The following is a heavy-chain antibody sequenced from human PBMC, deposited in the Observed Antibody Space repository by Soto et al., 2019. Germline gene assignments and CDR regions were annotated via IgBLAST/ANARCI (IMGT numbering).Heavy chain of an antibody. V-gene: IGHV3-23*01. CDR2: ISGSGGST. CDR1: GFTFSSYA. J-gene: IGHJ4*02. D-gene: IGHD4-17*01. CDR3: AKGPGDGDYDLYSFDY. Sequence: EVQLLESGGGLVQPGGSLRLSCAASGFTFSSYAMSWVRQAPGKGLEWVSAISGSGGSTYYADSVKGRFTISRDNSKNPLYLKMNSLRAEDTAVYYCAKGPGDGDYDLYSFDYWGQGTLVTVSS.